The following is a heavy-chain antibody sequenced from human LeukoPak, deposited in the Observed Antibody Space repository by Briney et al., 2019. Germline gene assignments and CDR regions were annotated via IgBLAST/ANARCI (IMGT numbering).Heavy chain of an antibody. CDR3: AKDPYYYDTSGYNGDY. D-gene: IGHD3-22*01. V-gene: IGHV3-23*01. Sequence: QPGGSLRLSCAASGFTFSNYAMNWVRQAPGKGLEWVSSISGSGGSTYYADSVKGRFTISRDNSKNTLFLQMNSLRAEDTAVYYCAKDPYYYDTSGYNGDYWGQGTLVTVSS. CDR2: ISGSGGST. CDR1: GFTFSNYA. J-gene: IGHJ4*02.